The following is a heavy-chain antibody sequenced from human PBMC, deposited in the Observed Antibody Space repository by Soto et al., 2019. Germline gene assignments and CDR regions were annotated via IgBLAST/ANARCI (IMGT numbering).Heavy chain of an antibody. CDR2: INPNSGGT. CDR1: GYTFTGYY. J-gene: IGHJ4*02. Sequence: QVQLGQSGAEVKKPGASVKVSCKASGYTFTGYYMHWVRQAPGQGLEWMGWINPNSGGTNYAQKFQGWVTMTRDTSISTAYMELSRLRSDDTAVYYCARAHCGGDCYSGVDYWGQGTLVTVSS. CDR3: ARAHCGGDCYSGVDY. D-gene: IGHD2-21*02. V-gene: IGHV1-2*04.